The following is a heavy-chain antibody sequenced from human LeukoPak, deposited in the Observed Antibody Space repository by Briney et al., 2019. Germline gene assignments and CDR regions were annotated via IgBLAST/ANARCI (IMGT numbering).Heavy chain of an antibody. CDR3: AKGSSSYYFAFDI. V-gene: IGHV3-23*01. Sequence: PGGSLRLSCAASGFTFSNYAMSWVRQAPGKGLEWVSGISGSGGSTYYADSVKGRFTISRDNSKTTLYLRMNSLRAEDTAVYYCAKGSSSYYFAFDIWGQGTMVTISS. D-gene: IGHD6-13*01. J-gene: IGHJ3*02. CDR1: GFTFSNYA. CDR2: ISGSGGST.